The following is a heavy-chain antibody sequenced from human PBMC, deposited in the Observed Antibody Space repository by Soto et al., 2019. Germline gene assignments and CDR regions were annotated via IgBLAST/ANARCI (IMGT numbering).Heavy chain of an antibody. CDR2: IYPGDSDT. CDR3: ARPYSSSWNGLDY. Sequence: GESLEICCRACGYSFTTYLIGWVRQMAGKGLEWMGIIYPGDSDTRYSPSLQGQVTISADKSISTAYLQWSSLKDSDTAIYYCARPYSSSWNGLDYRGLGTLVTVSS. J-gene: IGHJ4*02. V-gene: IGHV5-51*01. CDR1: GYSFTTYL. D-gene: IGHD6-13*01.